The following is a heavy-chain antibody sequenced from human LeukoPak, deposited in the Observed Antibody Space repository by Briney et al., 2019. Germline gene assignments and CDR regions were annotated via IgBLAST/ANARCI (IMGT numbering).Heavy chain of an antibody. D-gene: IGHD3-10*01. CDR2: ISGRGVST. Sequence: GGSLRLSCAASGFTFSTYAMSWVRQAPGKGLEWVSAISGRGVSTSYADSVRGRFTISRDNSKNTLYLQMNSLRAEDTAVYYCAKDQAYYGSGAHFDYWGQGTLVTVSS. CDR1: GFTFSTYA. V-gene: IGHV3-23*01. J-gene: IGHJ4*02. CDR3: AKDQAYYGSGAHFDY.